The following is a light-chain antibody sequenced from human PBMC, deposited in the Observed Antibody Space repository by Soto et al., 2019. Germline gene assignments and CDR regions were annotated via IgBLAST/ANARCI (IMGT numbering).Light chain of an antibody. CDR2: KAS. CDR3: QQYDSYPWT. J-gene: IGKJ1*01. V-gene: IGKV1-5*03. CDR1: RRISSW. Sequence: DIHMTQSPSTLSTSIGDRVTITCRASRRISSWLAWYQQKPGKAPKLLIYKASSLERGVPSRFSGSQSGTEFTLTISSLQPDDFATYYCQQYDSYPWTFGQGTKVEIK.